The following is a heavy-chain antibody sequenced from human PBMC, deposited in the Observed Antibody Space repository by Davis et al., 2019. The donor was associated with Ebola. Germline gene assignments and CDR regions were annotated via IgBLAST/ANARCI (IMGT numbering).Heavy chain of an antibody. D-gene: IGHD2-15*01. CDR2: FMWDGSKI. CDR3: GKDITPGGLDS. CDR1: GFTFHEHA. J-gene: IGHJ4*02. V-gene: IGHV3-9*01. Sequence: LKISCSASGFTFHEHAMHWVRQVPGQGLEWASGFMWDGSKIGYADSVKGRFTISRDSAKNCLYLQMDSLRTEDTALYYCGKDITPGGLDSWGQGTLVTVSS.